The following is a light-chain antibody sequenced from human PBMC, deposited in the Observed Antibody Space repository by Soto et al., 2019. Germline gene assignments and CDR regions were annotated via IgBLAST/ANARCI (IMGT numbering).Light chain of an antibody. CDR3: SSYRTSNSYV. CDR2: EVS. Sequence: QSALTQTASVSGSPGQSITISCSGTSSDAGDYNYVSWYQQHPGKAPKLLIYEVSNRPSGVSNRLSGSKSGNTASLTISGLQAEDAADYYCSSYRTSNSYVFGTGTKVTV. V-gene: IGLV2-14*01. J-gene: IGLJ1*01. CDR1: SSDAGDYNY.